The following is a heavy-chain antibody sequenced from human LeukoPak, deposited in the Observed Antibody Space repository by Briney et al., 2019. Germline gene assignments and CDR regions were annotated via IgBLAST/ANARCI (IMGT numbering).Heavy chain of an antibody. CDR1: GYSFTSYW. V-gene: IGHV5-51*01. CDR2: IYPGDSDT. D-gene: IGHD5-12*01. Sequence: GESLKISCKGSGYSFTSYWIGWVRQMPGKGLEWMGIIYPGDSDTRYSPSFQGQVTISADKSISTAYLQWSSLKASDTAMYYCARRGIWYSGYDDPVYFDYWGQGTLVTVSS. CDR3: ARRGIWYSGYDDPVYFDY. J-gene: IGHJ4*02.